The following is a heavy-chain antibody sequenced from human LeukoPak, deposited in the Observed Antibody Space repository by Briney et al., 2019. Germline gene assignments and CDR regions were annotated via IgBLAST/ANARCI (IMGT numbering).Heavy chain of an antibody. Sequence: SETLSLTCTVSGGSISSYYWSWIRQSPGKGLDWIGYIYYSGSTNYNPSLKSRVTISVDTSKNQFSLKLSSVTAADTAVYYCARHKYSSGWPPEGAFDIWGQGTMVTVSS. D-gene: IGHD6-19*01. CDR1: GGSISSYY. V-gene: IGHV4-59*08. J-gene: IGHJ3*02. CDR2: IYYSGST. CDR3: ARHKYSSGWPPEGAFDI.